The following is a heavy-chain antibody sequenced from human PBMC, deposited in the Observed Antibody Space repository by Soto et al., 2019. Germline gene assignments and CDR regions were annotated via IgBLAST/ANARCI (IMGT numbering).Heavy chain of an antibody. V-gene: IGHV3-30*18. CDR2: ISYDESDI. Sequence: GGSLRLSCAASGFTFSSYGMHWVRQAPGKGLEWVAVISYDESDIYYSDSLKGRFTISRDNFKNTLYLQMSSLRPEDTAVYYCTKDTGYCSGGRCYSTPYYYYYYGMDAWGQGTTVTVSS. CDR3: TKDTGYCSGGRCYSTPYYYYYYGMDA. CDR1: GFTFSSYG. D-gene: IGHD2-15*01. J-gene: IGHJ6*02.